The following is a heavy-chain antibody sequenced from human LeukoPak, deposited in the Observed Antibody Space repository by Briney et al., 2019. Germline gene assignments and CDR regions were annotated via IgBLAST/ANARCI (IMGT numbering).Heavy chain of an antibody. CDR2: INPSGGST. Sequence: GASVMVSCKASGYTFTSYYMHWVRQAPGQGLEWMGIINPSGGSTSYAQKFQGRVTMTRDTSTSTVYMELSSLRSEDTAVYYCARELPFGIAAAGDFDYWGQGTLVTVSS. J-gene: IGHJ4*02. D-gene: IGHD6-13*01. CDR3: ARELPFGIAAAGDFDY. CDR1: GYTFTSYY. V-gene: IGHV1-46*01.